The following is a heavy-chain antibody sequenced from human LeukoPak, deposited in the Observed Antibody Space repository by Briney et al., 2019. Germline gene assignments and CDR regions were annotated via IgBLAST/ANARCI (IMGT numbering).Heavy chain of an antibody. Sequence: SETLSLTCTVSGGSISSYYWSWIRQPPGKGLEWIGYIYYSGSTNHNPSLKSRVTISVDTSKNQFSLKLSSVTAADTAVYYCARVMLSSSINWFDPWGQGTLVTVSS. CDR3: ARVMLSSSINWFDP. V-gene: IGHV4-59*01. J-gene: IGHJ5*02. D-gene: IGHD3-16*01. CDR2: IYYSGST. CDR1: GGSISSYY.